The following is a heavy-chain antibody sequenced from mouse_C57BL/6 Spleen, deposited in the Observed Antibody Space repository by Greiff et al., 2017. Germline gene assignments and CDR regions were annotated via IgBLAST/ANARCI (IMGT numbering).Heavy chain of an antibody. CDR1: GYTFTSYG. J-gene: IGHJ3*01. D-gene: IGHD1-1*01. V-gene: IGHV1-81*01. CDR2: IYPRSGNT. CDR3: ARDGGSSYPAWFAY. Sequence: QVQLQQSGAELARPGASVKLSCKASGYTFTSYGISWVKQRTGQGLEWIGEIYPRSGNTYYTEKFKGKATLTADKSSSTAYMELRSLTSEDSAVYFCARDGGSSYPAWFAYWGQGTLVTVSA.